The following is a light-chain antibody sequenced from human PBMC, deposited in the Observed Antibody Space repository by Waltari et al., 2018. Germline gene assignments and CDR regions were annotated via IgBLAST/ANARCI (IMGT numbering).Light chain of an antibody. V-gene: IGKV3-20*01. CDR3: QQYDISPLT. CDR2: GAS. Sequence: ESGMTLSPVPLPLSPEERATLSCRASQTVRTTYLAWYQQKPGQAPTLLIYGASSRATGIPDRFSGSGSRTDFSLTISSLEPEDFAVYYCQQYDISPLTFGGGTRVEIK. J-gene: IGKJ4*01. CDR1: QTVRTTY.